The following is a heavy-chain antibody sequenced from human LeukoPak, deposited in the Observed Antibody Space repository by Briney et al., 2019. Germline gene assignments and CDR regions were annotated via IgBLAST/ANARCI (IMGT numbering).Heavy chain of an antibody. D-gene: IGHD1-26*01. CDR2: FDPEDGET. J-gene: IGHJ4*02. V-gene: IGHV1-24*01. Sequence: ASVKVSCKVSGYTLTEVSMHWVRQAAGKGLEWMGGFDPEDGETIYAQKFQGRVTMTEDTSIHTAYMELSSLRSEDTAVYYCATTVVGATGTGYWGQGTLVTVSS. CDR1: GYTLTEVS. CDR3: ATTVVGATGTGY.